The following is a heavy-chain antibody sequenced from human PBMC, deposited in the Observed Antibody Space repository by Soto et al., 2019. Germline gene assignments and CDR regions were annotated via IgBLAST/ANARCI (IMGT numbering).Heavy chain of an antibody. CDR1: GFTVSSNY. CDR3: AHPRGYGVFDAYDI. V-gene: IGHV3-53*01. Sequence: GGSLMLSCAASGFTVSSNYMSWVRQAPGKGLEWVSVIYSGGSTYYADSVKGRFTISRDNSMNALYLQMNSLRIEDTAVYYCAHPRGYGVFDAYDIWGQGTMVNVSS. J-gene: IGHJ3*02. D-gene: IGHD4-17*01. CDR2: IYSGGST.